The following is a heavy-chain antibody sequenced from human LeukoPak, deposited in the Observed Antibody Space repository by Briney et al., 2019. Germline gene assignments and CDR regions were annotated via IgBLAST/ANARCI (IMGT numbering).Heavy chain of an antibody. V-gene: IGHV1-2*06. CDR1: GYTFTGYY. CDR3: ARDSDTYDYVWGSYRFDY. D-gene: IGHD3-16*02. J-gene: IGHJ4*02. CDR2: INPLSGGT. Sequence: ASVKVSCKASGYTFTGYYMHWVRQAPGQGLAWMGRINPLSGGTNYAQKFQGRVTMTRDTSISTAYMELGRLRSDNPAVYYCARDSDTYDYVWGSYRFDYWGQGTLVTVSS.